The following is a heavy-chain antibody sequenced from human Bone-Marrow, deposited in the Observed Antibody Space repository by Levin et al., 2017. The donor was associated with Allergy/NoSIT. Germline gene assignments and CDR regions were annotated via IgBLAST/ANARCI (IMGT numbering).Heavy chain of an antibody. Sequence: ASVKVSCAASGFSFSIFSMNWVRQAPGKGLEWVSYISSTSRNIYYGDSVKGRFTISRDNAKNSVFLEMNSLRAEDTAVYYCARLSGTFRLDYWGQGILVTVSS. V-gene: IGHV3-21*01. CDR3: ARLSGTFRLDY. D-gene: IGHD1-26*01. CDR1: GFSFSIFS. CDR2: ISSTSRNI. J-gene: IGHJ4*02.